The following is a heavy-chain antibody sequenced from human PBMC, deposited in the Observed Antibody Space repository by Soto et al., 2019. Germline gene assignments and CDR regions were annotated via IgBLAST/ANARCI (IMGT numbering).Heavy chain of an antibody. J-gene: IGHJ5*02. CDR1: GGSISSGDYY. CDR2: IYYSGST. CDR3: ARGDYVWGSYRNFDP. D-gene: IGHD3-16*02. Sequence: SETLSLTCTVSGGSISSGDYYWSWIRQPPGKGLEWIGYIYYSGSTYYNPSLKSRVTISVDTSKNQFSLKLSSVTAADTAVYYCARGDYVWGSYRNFDPWGQGTLVTVS. V-gene: IGHV4-30-4*01.